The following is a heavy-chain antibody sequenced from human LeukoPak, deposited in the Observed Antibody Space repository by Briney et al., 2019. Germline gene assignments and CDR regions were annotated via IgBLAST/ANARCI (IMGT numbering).Heavy chain of an antibody. J-gene: IGHJ6*02. D-gene: IGHD5-12*01. CDR2: INHSGST. CDR1: GGSFSGYY. Sequence: SETLSLTCAVYGGSFSGYYWSWIRQPPGKGLEWIGEINHSGSTNYNPSLKSRVTISVDTSKNQLSLKLSSVTAADTAVYYCARSGYDTHYYYYGMDVWGQGTTVTVSS. V-gene: IGHV4-34*01. CDR3: ARSGYDTHYYYYGMDV.